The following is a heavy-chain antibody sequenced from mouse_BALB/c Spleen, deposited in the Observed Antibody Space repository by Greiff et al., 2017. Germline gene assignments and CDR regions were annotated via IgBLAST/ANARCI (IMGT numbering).Heavy chain of an antibody. CDR1: GFTFSSYA. J-gene: IGHJ2*01. CDR3: ARGGVRRGGIFDY. Sequence: EVQGVESGGGLVKPGGSLKLSCAASGFTFSSYAMSWVRQTPEKRLEWVASISSGGSTYYPDSVKGRFTISRDNARNILYLQMSSLRSEDTAMYYCARGGVRRGGIFDYWGQGTTLTVSS. D-gene: IGHD2-14*01. CDR2: ISSGGST. V-gene: IGHV5-6-5*01.